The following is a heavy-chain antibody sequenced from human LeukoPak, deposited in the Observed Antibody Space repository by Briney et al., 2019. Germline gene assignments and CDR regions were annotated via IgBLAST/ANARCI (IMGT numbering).Heavy chain of an antibody. CDR3: ARGQVPIVLMVYATTYYFDY. Sequence: PSETLSLTCAVYGGSFSGYCWSWIRQPPGKGLEWIGEINHSGSTNYNPSLKSRVTISVDTSKSQFSLKLSSVTAADTAVYYCARGQVPIVLMVYATTYYFDYWGQGTLVTVSS. CDR1: GGSFSGYC. CDR2: INHSGST. J-gene: IGHJ4*02. D-gene: IGHD2-8*01. V-gene: IGHV4-34*01.